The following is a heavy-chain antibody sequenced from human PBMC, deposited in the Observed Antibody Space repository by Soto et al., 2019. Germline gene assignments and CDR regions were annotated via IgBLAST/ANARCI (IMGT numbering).Heavy chain of an antibody. V-gene: IGHV4-39*01. J-gene: IGHJ1*01. CDR1: GGSISSSSYY. CDR3: ASGAVLRFLEWLPKPEYFQH. CDR2: IYYSGST. D-gene: IGHD3-3*01. Sequence: QLQLQESGPGLVKPSETLSLTCTVSGGSISSSSYYWGWIRQPPGKGLEWIGSIYYSGSTYYNPSRKSRFTISVDTSKNQFSLKLSSVTAADTAVYYCASGAVLRFLEWLPKPEYFQHWGQGTLVTVSS.